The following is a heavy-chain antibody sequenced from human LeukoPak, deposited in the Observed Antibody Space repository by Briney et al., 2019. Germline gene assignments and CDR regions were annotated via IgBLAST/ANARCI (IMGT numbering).Heavy chain of an antibody. CDR1: GYTFSSYG. V-gene: IGHV3-33*01. CDR2: IWYDGSKK. J-gene: IGHJ4*02. Sequence: GGSLRLSCAASGYTFSSYGMHWVRQAPGKGLEWVALIWYDGSKKNYADSVKGRFTISRDRSKSTLYLQMDSLRAEDTAVYYCVRDPGTQTFYFDSWGQGTLVTVSS. D-gene: IGHD3-16*01. CDR3: VRDPGTQTFYFDS.